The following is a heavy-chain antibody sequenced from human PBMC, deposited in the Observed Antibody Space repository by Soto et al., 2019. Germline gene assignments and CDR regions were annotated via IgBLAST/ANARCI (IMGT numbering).Heavy chain of an antibody. D-gene: IGHD6-13*01. CDR3: ARSSAGRRGWFDP. J-gene: IGHJ5*02. CDR1: GFTFSSYW. Sequence: GSLRLSCAASGFTFSSYWMHWVRQAPGKGLVWVSRINSDGSSTNYADSVKSRVTMSVDASKNQFSLKLSSVTAADTAVYYCARSSAGRRGWFDPWGQGTLVTVS. V-gene: IGHV3-74*01. CDR2: INSDGSST.